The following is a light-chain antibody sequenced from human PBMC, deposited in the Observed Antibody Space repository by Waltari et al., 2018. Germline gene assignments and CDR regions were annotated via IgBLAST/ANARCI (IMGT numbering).Light chain of an antibody. Sequence: IVMTQSPLSLPVTPGEPAYISCRSSQTLLHSNGYNYLDWYLQKPGQSPQLLIYLGSNRASGVPDRFSGSGSGTDFTLKISRVEAEDVGVYYCMQALQTPLTFGGGTKVEIK. CDR3: MQALQTPLT. CDR1: QTLLHSNGYNY. V-gene: IGKV2-28*01. J-gene: IGKJ4*01. CDR2: LGS.